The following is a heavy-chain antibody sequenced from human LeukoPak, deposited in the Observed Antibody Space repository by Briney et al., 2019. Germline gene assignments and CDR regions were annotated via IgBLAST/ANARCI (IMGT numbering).Heavy chain of an antibody. CDR2: INPNSGGT. CDR1: GYTFTGYY. J-gene: IGHJ4*02. Sequence: ASVTVSCKASGYTFTGYYMHWVRQAPGQGLEWMGWINPNSGGTNYAQKFQGRVTMNRDTSISTAYMELSRLRSDDTAVYYCARGGGAYYGDYDSDYWGQGTLVTVSS. V-gene: IGHV1-2*02. D-gene: IGHD4-17*01. CDR3: ARGGGAYYGDYDSDY.